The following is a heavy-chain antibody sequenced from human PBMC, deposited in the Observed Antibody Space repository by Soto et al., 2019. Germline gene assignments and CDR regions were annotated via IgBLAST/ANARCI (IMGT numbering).Heavy chain of an antibody. Sequence: QVQLQESGPGLVKPSETLSLTFTVSGGSISSYYWSWIRQPPGKGLEWIGYIYYSGSTNYNPSLKSRVTISVDTSKNQFSLKLSSVTAADTAVYYCARSGSTSWFDPWGQGTLVTVSS. CDR2: IYYSGST. CDR3: ARSGSTSWFDP. V-gene: IGHV4-59*01. J-gene: IGHJ5*02. D-gene: IGHD2-2*01. CDR1: GGSISSYY.